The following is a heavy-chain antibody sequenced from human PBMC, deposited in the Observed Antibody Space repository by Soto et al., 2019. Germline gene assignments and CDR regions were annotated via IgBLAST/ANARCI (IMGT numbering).Heavy chain of an antibody. D-gene: IGHD3-10*01. Sequence: PSETLSLTCTVSGGSISSYYWSWIRQPPGKGLEWIGYIYYSGSTNYNPSLKSRVTISVDTSKNQFSLKLSSVTAADTAVYYCARHHYGSGSYSIEYWGQGTLVTVSS. CDR1: GGSISSYY. CDR3: ARHHYGSGSYSIEY. J-gene: IGHJ4*02. CDR2: IYYSGST. V-gene: IGHV4-59*01.